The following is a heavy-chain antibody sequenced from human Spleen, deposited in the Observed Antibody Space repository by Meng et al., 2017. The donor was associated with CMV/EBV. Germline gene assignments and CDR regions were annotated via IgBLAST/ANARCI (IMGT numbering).Heavy chain of an antibody. V-gene: IGHV3-30*02. D-gene: IGHD3-3*01. Sequence: GGSLRLSCAASKFTFSDYGMHWVRQAPGKGLEWVAFIRYDGTNEDYADSVKGRFTISRDNSKNTLYLQMNSVRLEDTAVYYCARDRHPHYDFWSGYQYYYGMDVWGQGTTVTVSS. CDR3: ARDRHPHYDFWSGYQYYYGMDV. CDR1: KFTFSDYG. CDR2: IRYDGTNE. J-gene: IGHJ6*02.